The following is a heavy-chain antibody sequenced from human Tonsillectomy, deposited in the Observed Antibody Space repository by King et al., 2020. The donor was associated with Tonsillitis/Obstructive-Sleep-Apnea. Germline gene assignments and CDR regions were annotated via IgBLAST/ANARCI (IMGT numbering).Heavy chain of an antibody. CDR3: AKAPYYDILTGYCGDYYYYGMDV. CDR2: ISYDGSNK. J-gene: IGHJ6*02. Sequence: VQLQESGGGVVQPGRSLRLSCAASGFTFSNYGLHWVRQAPGKGLEWVAVISYDGSNKYYADSVKGRFTISRDKSKNTLDLQMDSLRAEDTAVYYCAKAPYYDILTGYCGDYYYYGMDVWGQGTTVTVSS. CDR1: GFTFSNYG. V-gene: IGHV3-30*18. D-gene: IGHD3-9*01.